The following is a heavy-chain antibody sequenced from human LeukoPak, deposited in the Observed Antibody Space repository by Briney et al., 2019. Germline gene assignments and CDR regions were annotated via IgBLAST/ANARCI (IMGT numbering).Heavy chain of an antibody. CDR3: ARVAAKYSSSQPFDY. J-gene: IGHJ4*02. CDR1: GGSISSYY. D-gene: IGHD6-6*01. CDR2: IYYSGST. V-gene: IGHV4-59*01. Sequence: SETLSLTCTVSGGSISSYYWSWIRQPPGKGLEWIGYIYYSGSTNYNPSLKSRVTISVDTSKNQFSLKLSSVTAADTAVYYCARVAAKYSSSQPFDYWGQGTLVTVSS.